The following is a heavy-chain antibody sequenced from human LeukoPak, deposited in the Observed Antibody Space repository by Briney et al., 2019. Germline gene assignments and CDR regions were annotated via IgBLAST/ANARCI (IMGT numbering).Heavy chain of an antibody. V-gene: IGHV3-30*02. CDR1: GFTFSSYG. Sequence: GGSLRLSCAASGFTFSSYGIHWVRQAPGKGLEWVAFIRYDGSNSYYADPVKGRFTISRDNVRNSLYLQINSLRVEDTAVYYCGRDSFETDIDYWGQGTLVTVSS. D-gene: IGHD1-14*01. CDR3: GRDSFETDIDY. J-gene: IGHJ4*02. CDR2: IRYDGSNS.